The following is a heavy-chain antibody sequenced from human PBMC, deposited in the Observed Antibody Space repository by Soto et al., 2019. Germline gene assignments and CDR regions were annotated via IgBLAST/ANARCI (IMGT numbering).Heavy chain of an antibody. V-gene: IGHV4-59*01. Sequence: SETLSLTCTVSGGSISSDFWSWIRQPPGKGLERNGNIYDSGSTNNNPTLNSRVTITVDTAKNQNSLNLTSEPAADTADYYYAAPLRYWGQGTLVTVSS. CDR3: AAPLRY. CDR1: GGSISSDF. CDR2: IYDSGST. D-gene: IGHD4-17*01. J-gene: IGHJ4*02.